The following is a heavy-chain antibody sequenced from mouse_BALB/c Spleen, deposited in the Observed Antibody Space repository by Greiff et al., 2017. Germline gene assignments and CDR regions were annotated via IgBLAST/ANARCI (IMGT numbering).Heavy chain of an antibody. J-gene: IGHJ4*01. V-gene: IGHV14-3*02. CDR2: IDPANGNT. D-gene: IGHD2-1*01. Sequence: VHVKQSGAELVKPGASVKLSCTASGFNIKDTYMHWVKQRPEQGLEWIGRIDPANGNTKYDPKFQGKATITADTSSNTAYLQLSSLTSEDTAVYYCARYGNYGAMDYWGQGTSVTVSS. CDR1: GFNIKDTY. CDR3: ARYGNYGAMDY.